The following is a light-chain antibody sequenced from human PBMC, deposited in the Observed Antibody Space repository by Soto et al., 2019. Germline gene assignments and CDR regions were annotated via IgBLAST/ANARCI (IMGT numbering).Light chain of an antibody. CDR2: DAS. Sequence: EIVMTQSPATLSVSPGERATLSCRASQSVGNSLAWYQLKPGQAPRLLIYDASTRATGIPARFSGSGSGTEFTLTISSLQSEDFAVYYCQQYNNWRTFGQGTKVEIK. CDR3: QQYNNWRT. CDR1: QSVGNS. V-gene: IGKV3-15*01. J-gene: IGKJ1*01.